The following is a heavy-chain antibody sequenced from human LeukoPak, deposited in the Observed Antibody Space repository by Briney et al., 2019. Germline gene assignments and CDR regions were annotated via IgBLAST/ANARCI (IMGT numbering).Heavy chain of an antibody. Sequence: SLRLSCAASGFTFISYAMHWVRQAPGKGLEWVAVISYDGSNKYYADSVKGRFTISRDNSKNTMYLQMNSLRAEDTAVYYCVGSSGWYRPTFDYWGQGTLVTVSS. V-gene: IGHV3-30-3*01. CDR3: VGSSGWYRPTFDY. CDR2: ISYDGSNK. D-gene: IGHD6-19*01. CDR1: GFTFISYA. J-gene: IGHJ4*02.